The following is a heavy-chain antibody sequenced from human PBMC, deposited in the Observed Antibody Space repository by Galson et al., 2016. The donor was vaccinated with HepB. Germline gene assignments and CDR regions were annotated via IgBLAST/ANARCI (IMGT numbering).Heavy chain of an antibody. V-gene: IGHV5-51*01. CDR3: VRSETSNWILGH. CDR1: GYSFTVFW. CDR2: IYPGNSHT. Sequence: QSGAEVKRPGESLKISCKASGYSFTVFWIGWVRQMPGKGLELMGIIYPGNSHTIYSPTFQGQVTISADKSITTAYLQWASLKASGTAMYYCVRSETSNWILGHWGQGTLVTVSS. D-gene: IGHD1-1*01. J-gene: IGHJ1*01.